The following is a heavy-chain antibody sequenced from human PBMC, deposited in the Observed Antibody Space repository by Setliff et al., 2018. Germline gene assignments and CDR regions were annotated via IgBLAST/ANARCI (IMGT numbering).Heavy chain of an antibody. CDR3: AGTDGTIXXXXDH. CDR2: XXQXXXXX. D-gene: IGHD2-21*01. J-gene: IGHJ4*02. V-gene: IGHV3-7*03. Sequence: LRLSCSASGFIFNNFWMSWVRXXXXXXXXXXANXXQXXXXXXXXXXVKGRFTXXRDXXXXXLYLQXTSLRAEDTAVYYCAGTDGTIXXXXDHWGQGTXVT. CDR1: GFIFNNFW.